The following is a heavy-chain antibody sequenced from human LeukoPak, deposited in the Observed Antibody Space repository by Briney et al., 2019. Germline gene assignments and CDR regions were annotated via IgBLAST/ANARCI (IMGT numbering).Heavy chain of an antibody. CDR2: IYSSGST. D-gene: IGHD6-6*01. CDR3: ARTYNTSSNFDY. Sequence: SEALSLTCTVSGGSISSYYWSWIRQPPGKGLDWIGYIYSSGSTNYNPSLKSRVTISVDTSKEQFSLKLSSVTAADTALYYCARTYNTSSNFDYWGQGTLVTVSS. J-gene: IGHJ4*02. CDR1: GGSISSYY. V-gene: IGHV4-4*09.